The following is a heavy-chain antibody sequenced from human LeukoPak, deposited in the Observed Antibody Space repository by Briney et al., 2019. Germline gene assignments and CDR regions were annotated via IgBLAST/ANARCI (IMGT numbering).Heavy chain of an antibody. V-gene: IGHV3-23*01. D-gene: IGHD5-18*01. CDR2: ISGSGGST. CDR1: GFTFSSYA. Sequence: PGRSLRLSCAASGFTFSSYAMSWVRQAPGKGLEWVSAISGSGGSTYYADSVKGRFTISRDNSKNTLYLQMNSLRAEDTAVYYCAKGFVDTAMVPFDAFDIWGQGTMVTVSS. CDR3: AKGFVDTAMVPFDAFDI. J-gene: IGHJ3*02.